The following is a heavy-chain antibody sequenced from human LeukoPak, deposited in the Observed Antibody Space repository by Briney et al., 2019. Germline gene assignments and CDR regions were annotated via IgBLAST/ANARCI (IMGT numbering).Heavy chain of an antibody. CDR3: AARQMITFGGVTDFDY. Sequence: ASVKVSCKASGYTFTSYDINWVRQATGQGLEWMGWMNPNSGNTGYAQKFQGRVTMTRNTSISTAYMELSSLRSEDTAVYYCAARQMITFGGVTDFDYWGQGTLVTVSS. J-gene: IGHJ4*02. D-gene: IGHD3-16*01. V-gene: IGHV1-8*01. CDR1: GYTFTSYD. CDR2: MNPNSGNT.